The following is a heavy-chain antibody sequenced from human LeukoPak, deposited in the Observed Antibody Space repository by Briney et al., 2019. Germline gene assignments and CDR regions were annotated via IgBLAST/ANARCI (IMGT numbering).Heavy chain of an antibody. V-gene: IGHV1-18*01. D-gene: IGHD1-26*01. CDR2: ISAYNGNT. CDR1: GYTFTSYG. J-gene: IGHJ4*02. Sequence: ASVKVSCKASGYTFTSYGISWVRQAPGQGLEWMGWISAYNGNTNYAQKLQGRVTMTTDTSTSTAYMELRSLRSDDTAVYYCARAESLVGATGFDYWGQGTLVTVSS. CDR3: ARAESLVGATGFDY.